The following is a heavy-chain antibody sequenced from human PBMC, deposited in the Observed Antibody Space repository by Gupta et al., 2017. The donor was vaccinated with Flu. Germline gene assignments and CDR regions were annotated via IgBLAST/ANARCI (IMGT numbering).Heavy chain of an antibody. CDR1: FNNYA. Sequence: FNNYAMSWVRQAPGKGLEWVSAIGGSGQTTFYAVSVQGRFTVSRDNSKNTLYLQMNDLRAEDTAIYYCAKDVGATRGHFDFWGQGTLVAVSS. V-gene: IGHV3-23*01. J-gene: IGHJ4*02. CDR2: IGGSGQTT. CDR3: AKDVGATRGHFDF. D-gene: IGHD1-26*01.